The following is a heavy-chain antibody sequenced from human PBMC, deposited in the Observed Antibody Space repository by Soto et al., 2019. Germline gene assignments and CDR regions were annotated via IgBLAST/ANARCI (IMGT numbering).Heavy chain of an antibody. D-gene: IGHD3-3*01. CDR2: IYYSGST. J-gene: IGHJ4*02. CDR3: ARRAQTLFGVVIGFDC. Sequence: QLQLQESGPGLVKPSETLSLTCTVSGGSISSSRYYWGWIRQPPGKWLEWIGSIYYSGSTYYNPCLKSRVSITVDTSKNQFALKLRSVTAADTAAYYCARRAQTLFGVVIGFDCWGQGSLVTVSS. V-gene: IGHV4-39*01. CDR1: GGSISSSRYY.